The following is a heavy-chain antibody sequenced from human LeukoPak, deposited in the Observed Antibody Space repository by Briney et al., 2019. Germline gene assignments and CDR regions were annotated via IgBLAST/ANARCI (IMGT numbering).Heavy chain of an antibody. J-gene: IGHJ4*02. CDR1: GGTFSSYA. CDR3: ARAPYSSGWYGVREWWGSSGIFDY. V-gene: IGHV1-69*05. Sequence: GASVKVSCKASGGTFSSYAISWVRQAPGQGLEWMGGIIPIFGTANYAQKLQGRVTMTTDTSTSTAYMELRSLRSDDTAVYYCARAPYSSGWYGVREWWGSSGIFDYWGQGTLVTVSS. CDR2: IIPIFGTA. D-gene: IGHD6-19*01.